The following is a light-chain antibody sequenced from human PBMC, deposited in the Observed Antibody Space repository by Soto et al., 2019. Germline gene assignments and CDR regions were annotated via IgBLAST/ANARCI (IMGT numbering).Light chain of an antibody. CDR2: DVR. V-gene: IGLV2-14*03. J-gene: IGLJ2*01. CDR1: SSDVGGYNY. CDR3: SSYTSSNTVI. Sequence: QSALTQPASVSGSPGQSITISCTGTSSDVGGYNYISWYQQHPGKAPKFIIYDVRNRPSGVSNRFSGSRSGNTASLTISGLQAEDEADYYCSSYTSSNTVIFGGGTKLPVL.